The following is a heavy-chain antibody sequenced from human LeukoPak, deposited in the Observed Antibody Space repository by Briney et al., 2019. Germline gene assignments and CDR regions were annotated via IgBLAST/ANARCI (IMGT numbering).Heavy chain of an antibody. CDR2: INSDGSIT. Sequence: GGSLRLSCAASGFIFSNYWMHWVRQAPRKGLVWVSRINSDGSITNYADSVKGRFTSSRDNAKNTVYLEMNNLRAEDTAVYYCAAVVAATPYWGQGTLVTVSS. V-gene: IGHV3-74*01. J-gene: IGHJ4*02. CDR3: AAVVAATPY. CDR1: GFIFSNYW. D-gene: IGHD5-12*01.